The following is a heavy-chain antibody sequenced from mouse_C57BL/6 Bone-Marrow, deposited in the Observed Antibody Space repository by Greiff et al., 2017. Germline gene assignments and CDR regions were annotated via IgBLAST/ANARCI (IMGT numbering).Heavy chain of an antibody. CDR2: IYPGNSDT. D-gene: IGHD1-1*01. Sequence: EVQLQESGTVLARPGASVKMSCKTSGYTFTSYWMHWVKQRPGQGLEWIGAIYPGNSDTSYNQKFKGKAKLTAVTSASTAYMELSSLTNEDSAVYYCTRTPYYDGSSLSDAMDYWGQGTSVTVSS. V-gene: IGHV1-5*01. CDR3: TRTPYYDGSSLSDAMDY. J-gene: IGHJ4*01. CDR1: GYTFTSYW.